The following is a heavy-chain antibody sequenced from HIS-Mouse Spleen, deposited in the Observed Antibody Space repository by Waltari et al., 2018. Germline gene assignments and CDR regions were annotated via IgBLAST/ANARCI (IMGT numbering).Heavy chain of an antibody. CDR1: GGSFSGYY. J-gene: IGHJ1*01. CDR3: ARGPLRGGDYGAEYFQH. D-gene: IGHD2-21*02. V-gene: IGHV4-34*01. CDR2: INHSGST. Sequence: QVQLQQWGAGLLKPSETLSLTCAVYGGSFSGYYWSWIRQPPGKGLEWIGEINHSGSTNYNQSLKSRVTISVDTSKNQFSLKLSSVTAADTAVYYCARGPLRGGDYGAEYFQHWGQGTLVTVSS.